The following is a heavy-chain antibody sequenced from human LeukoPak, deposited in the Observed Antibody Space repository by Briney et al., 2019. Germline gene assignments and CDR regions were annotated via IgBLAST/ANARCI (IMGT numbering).Heavy chain of an antibody. J-gene: IGHJ4*02. Sequence: SETLSLTCTVSGGSISSYYWSWIRQPPGKGLEWIGYIYYSGSTNYNPSLKSRVTISVDTSKNQFSLQLNSVTPEDTAVYYCARAFWGSGRFDYWGQGTLVTVSS. CDR3: ARAFWGSGRFDY. D-gene: IGHD3-16*01. V-gene: IGHV4-59*12. CDR2: IYYSGST. CDR1: GGSISSYY.